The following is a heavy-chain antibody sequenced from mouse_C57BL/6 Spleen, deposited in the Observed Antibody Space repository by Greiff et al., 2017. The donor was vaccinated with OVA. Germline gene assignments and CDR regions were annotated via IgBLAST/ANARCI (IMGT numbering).Heavy chain of an antibody. J-gene: IGHJ4*01. D-gene: IGHD1-1*01. Sequence: VQLQQSGPELVKPGASVKIPCKASGYTFTDYNMDWVKQSHGTSLEWIGDINPNNGGTIYNQKFTGKATLTVDQSSSTAYMELRSLTSEDTAVYYCARSSGSSYAMDYWGQGTSVTVSS. CDR1: GYTFTDYN. CDR3: ARSSGSSYAMDY. V-gene: IGHV1-18*01. CDR2: INPNNGGT.